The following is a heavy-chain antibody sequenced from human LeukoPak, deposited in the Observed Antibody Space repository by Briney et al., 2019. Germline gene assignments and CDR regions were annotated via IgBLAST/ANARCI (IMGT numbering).Heavy chain of an antibody. Sequence: SETLSLTCTVSGGSISSSSYYWGWIHQPPGKGLEWIGGIYYSGSTYYNPSLKSRVTISVDTSKNQFSLKLSSVTAADTAVYYCARARVVVAAGGWFDPWGQGTLVTVSS. CDR1: GGSISSSSYY. CDR3: ARARVVVAAGGWFDP. CDR2: IYYSGST. J-gene: IGHJ5*02. D-gene: IGHD2-15*01. V-gene: IGHV4-39*07.